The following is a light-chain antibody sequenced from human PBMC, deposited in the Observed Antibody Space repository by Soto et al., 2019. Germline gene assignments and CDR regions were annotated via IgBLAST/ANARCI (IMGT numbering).Light chain of an antibody. Sequence: EIVLTQSPGTLSFSPGERATLSCRASQSVSSSYLAWYQQKPGQAPRLLIYDASSRATGIPDRFSGSGSGTDFTLTISRLEPEDFAVYYCQQDGNSPLTFGGGTKVDIK. J-gene: IGKJ4*01. CDR1: QSVSSSY. CDR2: DAS. CDR3: QQDGNSPLT. V-gene: IGKV3-20*01.